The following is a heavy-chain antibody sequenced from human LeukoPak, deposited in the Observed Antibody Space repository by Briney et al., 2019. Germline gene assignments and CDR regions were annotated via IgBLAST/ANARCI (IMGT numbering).Heavy chain of an antibody. Sequence: GGSLRLSCAASGFTFSGSAMHWVRQASGKGLEWVGRIRNKANSYATAYSASVKGRFTISRDDSKNTAYLQMNSLKTEDTAVYYCASGYNWNYILGHWGQGTLVTVSS. CDR3: ASGYNWNYILGH. CDR2: IRNKANSYAT. D-gene: IGHD1-7*01. CDR1: GFTFSGSA. J-gene: IGHJ4*02. V-gene: IGHV3-73*01.